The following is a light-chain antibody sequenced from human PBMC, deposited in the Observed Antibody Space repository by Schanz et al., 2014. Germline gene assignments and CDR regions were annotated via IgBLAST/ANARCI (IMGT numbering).Light chain of an antibody. CDR3: HQYDNSPWT. CDR1: QSVYANF. J-gene: IGKJ1*01. V-gene: IGKV3-20*01. CDR2: AAS. Sequence: DIVLTQSPGTLSLSPGERATLSCRASQSVYANFLAWYQQKPGQAPRLLIYAASSRATGIPDRFSARGSGTDFTLTISRLEPEDFAVYFCHQYDNSPWTFGQGTKVEV.